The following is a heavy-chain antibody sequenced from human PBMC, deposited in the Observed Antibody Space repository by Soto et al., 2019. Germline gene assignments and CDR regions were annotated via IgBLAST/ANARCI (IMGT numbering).Heavy chain of an antibody. V-gene: IGHV1-46*01. CDR1: GYTFTSYH. CDR2: ISPSGGRT. Sequence: QVQLVQSGAEVKKPRASERISCKASGYTFTSYHLHWVRQAPGQGLEWVGMISPSGGRTTYAQKFQRRVTMTRDTSTNTIFMELNSLRSDDTAIYYCAREGVQGGLDVWGQGTTVTVSS. J-gene: IGHJ6*02. CDR3: AREGVQGGLDV. D-gene: IGHD2-8*01.